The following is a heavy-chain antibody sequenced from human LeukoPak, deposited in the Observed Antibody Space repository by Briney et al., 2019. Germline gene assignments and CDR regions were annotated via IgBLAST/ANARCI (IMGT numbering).Heavy chain of an antibody. CDR3: ARIGSYRIAAAGSTVDY. D-gene: IGHD6-13*01. CDR1: GGTFSSYA. J-gene: IGHJ4*02. V-gene: IGHV1-69*13. CDR2: IIPIFGTA. Sequence: SVTVSCTASGGTFSSYAISWVRQAPGQGLEWMGGIIPIFGTANYAQKFQGRVTITADESTSTAYMELSSLRSEDTAVYYCARIGSYRIAAAGSTVDYWGQGTLVTVSS.